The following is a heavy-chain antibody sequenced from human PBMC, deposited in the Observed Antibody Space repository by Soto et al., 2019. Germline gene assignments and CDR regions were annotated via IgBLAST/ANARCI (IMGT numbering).Heavy chain of an antibody. CDR2: IYYSGST. D-gene: IGHD2-2*01. J-gene: IGHJ4*02. CDR1: GGSVSSGSYY. CDR3: AGGRSIVPWDY. V-gene: IGHV4-61*01. Sequence: SETLSLTCTVSGGSVSSGSYYWSWIRQPPGKGLEWIGYIYYSGSTNYNPSLKSRVTISVDTSKNQFSLKLSSVTAADTAVYYCAGGRSIVPWDYWGQGTLVTVSS.